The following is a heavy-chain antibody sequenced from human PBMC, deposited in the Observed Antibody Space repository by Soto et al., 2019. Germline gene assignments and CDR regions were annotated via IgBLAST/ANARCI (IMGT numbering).Heavy chain of an antibody. Sequence: LRLSCAASGFTFSDYYMSWIRQAPGKGLEWVSYISSGGTTIYYADSVKGRFTISRDDAKNSLFLQMNSLRPEDTAVYFCATKGGGYYFQFDPWGQGTLVTVSS. CDR2: ISSGGTTI. CDR1: GFTFSDYY. D-gene: IGHD3-22*01. V-gene: IGHV3-11*01. CDR3: ATKGGGYYFQFDP. J-gene: IGHJ5*02.